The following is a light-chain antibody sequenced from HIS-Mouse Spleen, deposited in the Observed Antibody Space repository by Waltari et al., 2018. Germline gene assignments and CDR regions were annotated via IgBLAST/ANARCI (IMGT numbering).Light chain of an antibody. J-gene: IGLJ3*02. CDR3: NSRDSSGNHWV. CDR1: SLSSYY. Sequence: SSELTQDPAVSVALGQTVRITCQGASLSSYYANLYQQKPGQAPVLVIYGKNNRPSGIPDRFSGSSSGNTASLTITGAQAEDEADYYCNSRDSSGNHWVFGGGTKLTVL. CDR2: GKN. V-gene: IGLV3-19*01.